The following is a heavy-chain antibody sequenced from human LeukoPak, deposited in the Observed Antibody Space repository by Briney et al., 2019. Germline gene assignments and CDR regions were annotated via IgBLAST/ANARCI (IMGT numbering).Heavy chain of an antibody. CDR3: AILRGGSYYFDY. CDR1: GYTFTSYA. CDR2: INAGNGNT. J-gene: IGHJ4*02. V-gene: IGHV1-3*01. Sequence: ASVNVSCKASGYTFTSYAMHWVRQAPGQRLEWMGWINAGNGNTKYSQKFQGRVTITRDTSAGTAYMELSSLRSEDTAVYYCAILRGGSYYFDYWGQGTLVTVSS. D-gene: IGHD1-26*01.